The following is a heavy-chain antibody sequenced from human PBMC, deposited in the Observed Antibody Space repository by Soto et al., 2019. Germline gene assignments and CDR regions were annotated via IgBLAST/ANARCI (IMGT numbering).Heavy chain of an antibody. CDR2: IYYSGST. CDR1: GGSISSYY. V-gene: IGHV4-59*01. J-gene: IGHJ6*02. D-gene: IGHD6-13*01. Sequence: KPSETLSLTCTVSGGSISSYYWSWIRQPPGKGLEWIGYIYYSGSTNYNPSLKSRVTISVDTSKNQFSLKLSSVTAADTAVYYCARGIYSSSWYYYYYGMDVWGQGTTVTVSS. CDR3: ARGIYSSSWYYYYYGMDV.